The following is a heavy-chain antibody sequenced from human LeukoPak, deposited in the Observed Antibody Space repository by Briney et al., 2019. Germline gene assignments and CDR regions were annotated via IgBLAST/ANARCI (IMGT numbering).Heavy chain of an antibody. Sequence: GGSLRLSCAASGFTFSSYGMHWVRQAPGKGLEWVAVIWYDGSNKYYADSVKGRFTISRDNSKNTLYLQMNSLRAEDTAVYYCARDRIVGAWSLVFDYWGQGTLVTVSS. CDR2: IWYDGSNK. D-gene: IGHD1-26*01. V-gene: IGHV3-33*01. CDR1: GFTFSSYG. J-gene: IGHJ4*02. CDR3: ARDRIVGAWSLVFDY.